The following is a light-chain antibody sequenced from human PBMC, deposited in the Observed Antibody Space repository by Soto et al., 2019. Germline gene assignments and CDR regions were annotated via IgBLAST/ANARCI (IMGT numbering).Light chain of an antibody. V-gene: IGLV2-11*01. CDR2: DVT. CDR3: CSYAGSYTVM. J-gene: IGLJ3*02. CDR1: SSDVGGSKY. Sequence: QSALTQPRSVSGSPGQSVTISCSGTSSDVGGSKYVYWYQQHPGKAPKLMIYDVTKRPSGVPDRFSGSKSGNTASLTISGLQAEDEADYYCCSYAGSYTVMFDGGTKLTVL.